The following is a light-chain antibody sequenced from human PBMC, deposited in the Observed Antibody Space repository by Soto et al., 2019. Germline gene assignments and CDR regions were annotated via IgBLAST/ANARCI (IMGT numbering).Light chain of an antibody. J-gene: IGKJ1*01. CDR2: EAS. CDR3: QQYNSYQWT. Sequence: DIPLTPSPAFLSASVSDRVTITCRASQGISSYLAWYQQKPGKAPKLLIYEASKLESGVPSRFSGSGSGTEFTLTISTLQPDDVATYYCQQYNSYQWTVGQGTKVDI. CDR1: QGISSY. V-gene: IGKV1-9*01.